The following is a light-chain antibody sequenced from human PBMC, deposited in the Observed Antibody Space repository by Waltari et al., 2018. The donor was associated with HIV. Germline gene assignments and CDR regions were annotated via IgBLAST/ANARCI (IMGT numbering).Light chain of an antibody. CDR3: LQTYSPPWT. CDR1: QSISTY. J-gene: IGKJ1*01. CDR2: GAS. Sequence: DIQVTQSPSSLSASVGDNVTITCRASQSISTYLNWFQQKSGKAPALLMSGASNSRNGVPSRFSGSGSGTDFTLTISNLQPEDFATYYCLQTYSPPWTFGQGTNVDLK. V-gene: IGKV1-39*01.